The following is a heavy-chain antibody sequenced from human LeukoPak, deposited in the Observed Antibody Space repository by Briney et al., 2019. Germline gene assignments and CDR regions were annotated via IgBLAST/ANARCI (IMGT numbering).Heavy chain of an antibody. Sequence: GESLKISCEASGYTFTSYLIAWVRQMPGKGLEWMGIIYPGDSDTRYSPSFQGQVTISADKSISTAYLQWSSLKASDTAMYYCARARYCSGGSCYAEYWGQGTLVTVSS. CDR2: IYPGDSDT. CDR3: ARARYCSGGSCYAEY. CDR1: GYTFTSYL. V-gene: IGHV5-51*01. D-gene: IGHD2-15*01. J-gene: IGHJ4*02.